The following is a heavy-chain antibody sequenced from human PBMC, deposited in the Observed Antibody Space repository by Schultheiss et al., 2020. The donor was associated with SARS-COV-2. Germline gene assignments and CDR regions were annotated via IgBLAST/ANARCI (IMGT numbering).Heavy chain of an antibody. CDR3: ARDRASRGVDY. V-gene: IGHV4-59*01. J-gene: IGHJ4*02. D-gene: IGHD3-10*01. Sequence: SETLSLTCTVSGGSISNYYWSWIRQPPGKGLEWIGDISYSGSTNYNPSLKSRVTISVDTSKNQFFLNLSTVTAADTAVYYCARDRASRGVDYWGQGTLVTVSS. CDR1: GGSISNYY. CDR2: ISYSGST.